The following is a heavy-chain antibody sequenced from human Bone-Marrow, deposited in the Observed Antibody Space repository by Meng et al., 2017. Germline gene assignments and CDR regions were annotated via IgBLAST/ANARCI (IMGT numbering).Heavy chain of an antibody. V-gene: IGHV3-48*04. CDR3: ARDLWFGELLFEHYYYGMDV. CDR2: ISSSGSTI. J-gene: IGHJ6*02. D-gene: IGHD3-10*01. Sequence: GESLKISCAASGFTFSSYWMSWVRQAPGKGLEWVSYISSSGSTIYYADSVKGRFTISRDNAKNSLYLQMNSLRAEDTAVYYCARDLWFGELLFEHYYYGMDVWGQGTTVTVSS. CDR1: GFTFSSYW.